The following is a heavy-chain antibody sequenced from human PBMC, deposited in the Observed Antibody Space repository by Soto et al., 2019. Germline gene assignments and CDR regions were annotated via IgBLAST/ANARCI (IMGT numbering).Heavy chain of an antibody. V-gene: IGHV3-23*01. CDR3: AKDKVLAIVVVPAASPEFGYFDY. J-gene: IGHJ4*02. CDR2: ISGSGGST. Sequence: GGSLRLSCAASGFTFSSYAMSWVRQAPGKGLEWVSAISGSGGSTYYADSVKGRFTISRDNSKNTRYLQMNSLRAEETAVYYCAKDKVLAIVVVPAASPEFGYFDYWGQGTLVTVSS. D-gene: IGHD2-2*01. CDR1: GFTFSSYA.